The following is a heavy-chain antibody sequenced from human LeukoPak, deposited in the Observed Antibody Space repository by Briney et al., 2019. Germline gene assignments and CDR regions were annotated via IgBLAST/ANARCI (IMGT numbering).Heavy chain of an antibody. CDR1: GGSISSYY. Sequence: SETLSLTCTVSGGSISSYYWSWIRQSPGKGLEWIGYIFYSGNTNYNPSLKSRVTISVDTSTNQFSLKLSSVTAADTDVYYCARHSRGYSYGLVFYYFDYWGQGTLVTVSS. CDR3: ARHSRGYSYGLVFYYFDY. V-gene: IGHV4-59*08. CDR2: IFYSGNT. J-gene: IGHJ4*02. D-gene: IGHD5-18*01.